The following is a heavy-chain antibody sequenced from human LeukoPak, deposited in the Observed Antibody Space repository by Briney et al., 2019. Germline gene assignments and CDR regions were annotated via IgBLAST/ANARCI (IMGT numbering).Heavy chain of an antibody. D-gene: IGHD3-22*01. V-gene: IGHV3-33*01. J-gene: IGHJ4*02. CDR3: ARAAYDSSGYLTL. CDR1: GFTFSSYG. CDR2: IWYDGSNK. Sequence: GGSLRLSCAASGFTFSSYGMHWVRQAPGKGLEWVAVIWYDGSNKYHADSVRGRFTISRDNSKNKLYLQMNSLRAEDTAVYYCARAAYDSSGYLTLWGQGTLVTVSS.